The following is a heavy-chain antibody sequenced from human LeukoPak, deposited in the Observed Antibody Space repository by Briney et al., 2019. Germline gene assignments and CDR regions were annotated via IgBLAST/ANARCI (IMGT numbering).Heavy chain of an antibody. Sequence: GGSLRLSCAASGFTFDGYAMHWVRQAPGKGLEWVSLISWDGGSTYYADSVKGRFTISRDNSKNSLYLHKNSLRTEDSALYYCAKDARRDGYTPLFDYWGQGTLVTVSS. CDR2: ISWDGGST. J-gene: IGHJ4*02. D-gene: IGHD5-24*01. CDR1: GFTFDGYA. V-gene: IGHV3-43D*03. CDR3: AKDARRDGYTPLFDY.